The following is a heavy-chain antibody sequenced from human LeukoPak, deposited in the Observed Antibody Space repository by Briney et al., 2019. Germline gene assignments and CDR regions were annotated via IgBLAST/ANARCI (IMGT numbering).Heavy chain of an antibody. CDR3: ARVDRVEAFDI. Sequence: SETLSLTCTVSGGSITTYDWSWSWVRQPPGKGLEWIGYMSYSGSTSYNPSLESRVTISVDTSKNQFSLKLSSVTAADTAVYYCARVDRVEAFDIWGQGTMVTVSS. CDR2: MSYSGST. V-gene: IGHV4-59*01. J-gene: IGHJ3*02. CDR1: GGSITTYD. D-gene: IGHD3-9*01.